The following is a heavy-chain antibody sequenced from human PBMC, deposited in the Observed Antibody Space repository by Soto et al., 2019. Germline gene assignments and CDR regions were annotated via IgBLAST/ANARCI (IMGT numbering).Heavy chain of an antibody. CDR3: ARLRGVVAATRNWFDP. CDR1: GGSISSYY. D-gene: IGHD2-15*01. CDR2: IYYSGST. V-gene: IGHV4-59*01. J-gene: IGHJ5*02. Sequence: TSETLSLTCTVSGGSISSYYWSWIRQPPGKGLEWIGYIYYSGSTNYNPSLKSRVTISVDTSKNQFSLKLSSVTAADTAVYYCARLRGVVAATRNWFDPWGQGTLVTVSS.